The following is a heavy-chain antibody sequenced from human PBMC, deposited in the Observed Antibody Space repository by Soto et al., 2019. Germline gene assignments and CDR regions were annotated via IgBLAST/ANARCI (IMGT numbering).Heavy chain of an antibody. J-gene: IGHJ6*02. D-gene: IGHD4-17*01. CDR1: GGTFSSYA. CDR3: ANSMTTGPYYYYYGMDV. Sequence: SVKVSCKASGGTFSSYAISWVRQAPGQGLEWMGGIIPIFGTANYAQEFQGRVTITADESTSTAYMELSSLRSEDTAVYYCANSMTTGPYYYYYGMDVWGQGTTVTVSS. CDR2: IIPIFGTA. V-gene: IGHV1-69*13.